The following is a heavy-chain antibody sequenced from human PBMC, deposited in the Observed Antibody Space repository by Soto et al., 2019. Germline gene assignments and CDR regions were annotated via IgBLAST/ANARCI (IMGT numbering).Heavy chain of an antibody. J-gene: IGHJ6*02. V-gene: IGHV1-69*13. CDR3: AISRGLYYYDSSGYPPEGMDV. CDR1: GGTFSSYA. D-gene: IGHD3-22*01. Sequence: ASVKVSCKASGGTFSSYAISWVRQAPGQGLEWMGGIIPIFGTANYAQKFQGRVTITADESTSTAYMELSSLRSEDTAVYYCAISRGLYYYDSSGYPPEGMDVWGQGTTVTVSS. CDR2: IIPIFGTA.